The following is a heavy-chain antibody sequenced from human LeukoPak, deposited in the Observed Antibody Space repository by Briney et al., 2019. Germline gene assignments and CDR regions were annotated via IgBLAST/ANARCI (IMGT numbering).Heavy chain of an antibody. CDR2: IYYTGST. Sequence: SETLSLTCSVSIXPMSGDYWNWIRQPPGKGLECIGFIYYTGSTNYNSSLESRVTISLDMSKNQFSLRVNSVTAADTAVYYCARGYCSGGSCYYFNLWGRGTLVTVSS. J-gene: IGHJ2*01. CDR1: IXPMSGDY. V-gene: IGHV4-59*01. CDR3: ARGYCSGGSCYYFNL. D-gene: IGHD2-15*01.